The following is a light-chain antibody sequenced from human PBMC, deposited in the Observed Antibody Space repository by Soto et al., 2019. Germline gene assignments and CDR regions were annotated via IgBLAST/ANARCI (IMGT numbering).Light chain of an antibody. J-gene: IGLJ1*01. CDR1: SSKIASNY. CDR3: AAWDDSLSGYV. CDR2: RNN. Sequence: QSVLTQPPSASGTPGQRVTISCSGSSSKIASNYVYWYQQLPGTAPKLLIYRNNQRPSGVPDRFSGSKSGTSASLAISGLRSEDEADYYCAAWDDSLSGYVFGTGTKVTVL. V-gene: IGLV1-47*01.